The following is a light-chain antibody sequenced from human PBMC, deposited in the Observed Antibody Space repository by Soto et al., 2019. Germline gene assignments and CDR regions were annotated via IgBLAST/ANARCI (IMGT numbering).Light chain of an antibody. CDR1: SSDVGGYNY. CDR2: EVN. J-gene: IGLJ1*01. Sequence: QSVLTQPASASGSPGQSVAISCTGTSSDVGGYNYVSWYQQHPGKAPKLMIYEVNKRPSGVPDRCSGSKSGNTASLTVSGLQAEDEADYYCSSYAGSSNVFGTGTKVTVL. V-gene: IGLV2-8*01. CDR3: SSYAGSSNV.